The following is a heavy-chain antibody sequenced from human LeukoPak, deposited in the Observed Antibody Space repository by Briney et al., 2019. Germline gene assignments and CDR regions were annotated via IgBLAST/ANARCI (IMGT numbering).Heavy chain of an antibody. Sequence: SVKVSFKASGGTFSSYGINWVRQAPGQGPEWMGRIVPILGVASFAQKFQGRVTIIADKSTSTAYMELSSLRSEDTAVYYCARDSGYEGGFDYWGQGTLVTVSS. V-gene: IGHV1-69*04. CDR3: ARDSGYEGGFDY. J-gene: IGHJ4*02. D-gene: IGHD5-12*01. CDR1: GGTFSSYG. CDR2: IVPILGVA.